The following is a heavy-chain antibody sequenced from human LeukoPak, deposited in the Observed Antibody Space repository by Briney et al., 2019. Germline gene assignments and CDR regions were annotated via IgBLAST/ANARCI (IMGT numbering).Heavy chain of an antibody. Sequence: SQTLSLTCTVSGGSISSGGYYWSWIRQHPGKGLEWIGYIYYSGSTYYNPSLKSRVTISVDTSKSQFSLKLSSVTAADTAVYYCARDRLHYGSGYGMDVWGQGTTVTVSS. J-gene: IGHJ6*02. CDR2: IYYSGST. CDR3: ARDRLHYGSGYGMDV. V-gene: IGHV4-31*03. D-gene: IGHD3-10*01. CDR1: GGSISSGGYY.